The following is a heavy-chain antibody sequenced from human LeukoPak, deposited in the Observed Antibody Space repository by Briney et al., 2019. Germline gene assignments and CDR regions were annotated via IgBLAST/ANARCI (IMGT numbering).Heavy chain of an antibody. V-gene: IGHV3-48*01. CDR1: GFTFSSYS. Sequence: GGSLRLSCAASGFTFSSYSMNWVRQAPGKGLEWVSYISSSSSTIHYADSVKGRFTISRDNAKNSLYLQMNSLRAEDTAVYYCARVYCSSTSCYFFFDYWGQGTLVTVSS. J-gene: IGHJ4*02. CDR3: ARVYCSSTSCYFFFDY. D-gene: IGHD2-2*01. CDR2: ISSSSSTI.